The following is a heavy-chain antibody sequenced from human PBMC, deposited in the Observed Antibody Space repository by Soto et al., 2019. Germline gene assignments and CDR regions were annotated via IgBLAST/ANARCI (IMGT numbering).Heavy chain of an antibody. Sequence: QVQLVQSGAEVKKPGSSVKVSCKASGGTFSSYAISWVRQAPGQGLEWMGGIIPIFGTANYAQKFQGRVTITAVESTSTAYMEMCSLRSEDTAVYYCAVVVVTTSGDIYYYYYGMDVWGQGTTVTVSS. CDR2: IIPIFGTA. CDR1: GGTFSSYA. J-gene: IGHJ6*02. D-gene: IGHD2-21*02. V-gene: IGHV1-69*12. CDR3: AVVVVTTSGDIYYYYYGMDV.